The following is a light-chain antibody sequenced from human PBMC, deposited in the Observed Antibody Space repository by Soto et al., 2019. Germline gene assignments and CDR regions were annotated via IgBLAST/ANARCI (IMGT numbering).Light chain of an antibody. V-gene: IGLV2-14*01. Sequence: QSVLTQSASESGSPGQSITISCTGTSSDVGAYNYVSWYQQHPGKAPKLMIYEVSNRPSGVSNRLSGSKSGNTASLTISGLQAEDEADYYCSSYASSSTLHVFGTGTKLTVL. CDR2: EVS. CDR1: SSDVGAYNY. J-gene: IGLJ1*01. CDR3: SSYASSSTLHV.